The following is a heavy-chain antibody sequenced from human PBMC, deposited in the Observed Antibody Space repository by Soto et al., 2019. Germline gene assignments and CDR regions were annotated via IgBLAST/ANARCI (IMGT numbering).Heavy chain of an antibody. V-gene: IGHV3-7*04. CDR1: GFTFNTYW. CDR2: IKQDGSET. Sequence: EVQLVESGGGLVQPGGSLRLSCAASGFTFNTYWMSWVRQAPRKGLKWVANIKQDGSETYCVDSVKGRFTISRDNAKNSLYLQMNSLRAEDTAVYYCARDPPYGSGTSQNYGMDVWGQGTTVTVSS. J-gene: IGHJ6*02. D-gene: IGHD3-10*01. CDR3: ARDPPYGSGTSQNYGMDV.